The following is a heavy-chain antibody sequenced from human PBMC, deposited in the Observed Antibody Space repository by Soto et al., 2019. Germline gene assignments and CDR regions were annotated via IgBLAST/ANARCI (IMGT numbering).Heavy chain of an antibody. V-gene: IGHV3-33*01. J-gene: IGHJ6*02. D-gene: IGHD3-22*01. Sequence: GGSLRLSCAASGFTFSSYGMHWVRQAPGKGLEWVAVIWYDGSNKYYADSVKGRFTISRGNSKNTLYLQMNSLRAEDTAVYYCARDKYYYDSSGGVDVWGQGTTVTVSS. CDR2: IWYDGSNK. CDR1: GFTFSSYG. CDR3: ARDKYYYDSSGGVDV.